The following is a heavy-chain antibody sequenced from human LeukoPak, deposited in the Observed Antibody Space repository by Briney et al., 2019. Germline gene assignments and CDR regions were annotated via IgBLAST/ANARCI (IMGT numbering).Heavy chain of an antibody. CDR1: GFTFSSYE. V-gene: IGHV3-48*03. CDR2: ISSGSST. CDR3: VRSSTYYFDSSGYYNWFDP. Sequence: GGSLRLSCAASGFTFSSYEMNWVRQAPGKGLEWVSYISSGSSTYYADSVRGRFIISRDNAKRSLYLQMNSLRAEDTSIYYCVRSSTYYFDSSGYYNWFDPWGQGTPVTVSS. J-gene: IGHJ5*02. D-gene: IGHD3-22*01.